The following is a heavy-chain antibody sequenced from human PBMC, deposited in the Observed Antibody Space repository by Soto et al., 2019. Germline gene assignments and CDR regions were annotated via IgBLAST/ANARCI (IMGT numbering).Heavy chain of an antibody. V-gene: IGHV3-23*01. J-gene: IGHJ4*02. CDR2: ISGSGGST. D-gene: IGHD1-26*01. Sequence: GGSLRLSCAASGFTFSSYAMSWVRQAPGKGLEWVSAISGSGGSTYYADSVKGRFTISRDNSKNTLYLQMNSLRAEDTAVYYCAKDRGQWELLPGLFDYWGQGTLVTVSS. CDR3: AKDRGQWELLPGLFDY. CDR1: GFTFSSYA.